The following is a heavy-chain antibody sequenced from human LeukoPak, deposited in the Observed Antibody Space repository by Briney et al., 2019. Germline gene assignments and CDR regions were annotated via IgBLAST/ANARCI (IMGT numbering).Heavy chain of an antibody. Sequence: GPSLRLSCAASGFTFSNYWMHWVRQAPGKGLVWVSRINSDGSTITYADSVKGRFTISRDNAKNTLYLQMNSLRAEDTAVYYCARVTVSSSEVIFDYWGQGSLVTVSS. CDR1: GFTFSNYW. D-gene: IGHD1-20*01. J-gene: IGHJ4*02. CDR2: INSDGSTI. V-gene: IGHV3-74*01. CDR3: ARVTVSSSEVIFDY.